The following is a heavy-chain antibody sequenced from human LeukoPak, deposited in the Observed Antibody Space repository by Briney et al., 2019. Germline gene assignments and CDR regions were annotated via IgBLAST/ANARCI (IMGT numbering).Heavy chain of an antibody. V-gene: IGHV3-21*01. Sequence: GGSLRLSCAASGFTFSSYSMNWVRQAPGKGLEWVSSISSSSSYIYYADSVKGRFTISRDNAKNSLYLQMNSLRAEDTAVYYCARVATILPSCAWFDPWGQGTLVTVSS. D-gene: IGHD5-12*01. CDR1: GFTFSSYS. CDR2: ISSSSSYI. J-gene: IGHJ5*02. CDR3: ARVATILPSCAWFDP.